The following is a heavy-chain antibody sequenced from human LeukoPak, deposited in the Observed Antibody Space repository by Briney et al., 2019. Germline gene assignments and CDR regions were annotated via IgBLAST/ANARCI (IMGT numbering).Heavy chain of an antibody. V-gene: IGHV3-7*05. D-gene: IGHD4-23*01. CDR3: ARDGFGNPLDY. CDR1: GVTFSSYW. Sequence: GGALRLSCAGSGVTFSSYWMSWVRQAPGKGLEWVANIKQDGSEKYYVDSVKGRFTISRDNAKNSLYLQMNSLRAEDTAVYYCARDGFGNPLDYWGQGALVTVSS. CDR2: IKQDGSEK. J-gene: IGHJ4*02.